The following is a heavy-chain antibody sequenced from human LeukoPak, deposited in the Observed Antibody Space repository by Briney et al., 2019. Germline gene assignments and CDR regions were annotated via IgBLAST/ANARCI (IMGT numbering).Heavy chain of an antibody. CDR2: IIPIFGTA. J-gene: IGHJ4*02. Sequence: SVKVSCKASGGTFSSYAISWVRQAPGQGLGWMGGIIPIFGTANYAQKFQSRVTITTDETTSTAYRELSSLRSEDTAVYYCASTGSSGYYDFDYWGQGTMVTVSS. CDR1: GGTFSSYA. D-gene: IGHD3-22*01. CDR3: ASTGSSGYYDFDY. V-gene: IGHV1-69*05.